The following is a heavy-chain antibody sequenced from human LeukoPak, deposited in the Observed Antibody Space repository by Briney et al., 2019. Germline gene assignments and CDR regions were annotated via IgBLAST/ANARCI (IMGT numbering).Heavy chain of an antibody. V-gene: IGHV4-61*02. CDR3: AKGGERFGSGSYNWFDP. Sequence: SQTLSLTCTVSGGSISSGSYYWSWIRQPAGKGLEWIGRIYTSGSTNYNPSLKSRVTISVDTSKNQFSLKLSSVTAADTAVYYCAKGGERFGSGSYNWFDPWGRGILVTVSS. CDR2: IYTSGST. D-gene: IGHD3-10*01. CDR1: GGSISSGSYY. J-gene: IGHJ5*02.